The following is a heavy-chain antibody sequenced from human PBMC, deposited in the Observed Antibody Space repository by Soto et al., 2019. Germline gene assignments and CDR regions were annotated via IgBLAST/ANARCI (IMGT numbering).Heavy chain of an antibody. Sequence: ASVKVSCKVSGYTLTELSMHWVRQAPGKGLEWMGGFDPEDGETIYAQKFQGRVTMTEDTSTDTAYMELSSLRSEDTAVYYCATWYYDFWSGPRAFDIWGQGTMVTVSS. J-gene: IGHJ3*02. V-gene: IGHV1-24*01. CDR2: FDPEDGET. CDR1: GYTLTELS. D-gene: IGHD3-3*01. CDR3: ATWYYDFWSGPRAFDI.